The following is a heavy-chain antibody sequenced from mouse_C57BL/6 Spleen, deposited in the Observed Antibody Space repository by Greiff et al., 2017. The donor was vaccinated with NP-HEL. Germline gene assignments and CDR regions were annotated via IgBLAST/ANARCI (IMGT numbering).Heavy chain of an antibody. V-gene: IGHV1-26*01. CDR1: GYTFTDYY. J-gene: IGHJ1*03. CDR3: ARTVATRYWYFDV. Sequence: VQLQQSGPELVKPGASVKISCKASGYTFTDYYMNWVKQSHGKSLEWIGDINPNNGGTSYNQKFKCKATLTVDKSSSTAYMELRSLTSEDSAVYYCARTVATRYWYFDVWGTGTTVTVSS. CDR2: INPNNGGT. D-gene: IGHD1-1*01.